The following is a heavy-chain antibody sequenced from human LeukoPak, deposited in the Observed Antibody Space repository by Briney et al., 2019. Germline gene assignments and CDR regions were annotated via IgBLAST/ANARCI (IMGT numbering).Heavy chain of an antibody. J-gene: IGHJ4*02. Sequence: PSETLSLTCTVSGGSISSYYWSWIRQPPGKGLEWIGYIYYSGSTNYNPSLKSRVTISVDTSKNQFSLKLSSVTAADTAVYYCARGKQWLVYSYWGQGTLVTVSS. CDR2: IYYSGST. CDR3: ARGKQWLVYSY. CDR1: GGSISSYY. D-gene: IGHD6-19*01. V-gene: IGHV4-59*01.